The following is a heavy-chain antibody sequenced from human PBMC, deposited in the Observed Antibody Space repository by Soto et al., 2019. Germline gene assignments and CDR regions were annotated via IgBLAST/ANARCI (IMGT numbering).Heavy chain of an antibody. Sequence: QVQLVQSGGEVKKPGASVKVSCKASGYTFNSHGITWVRQAPGQGLEWMGYISSYSDTSYAQELQGRVTMTTDTSTSTAYMELRSLRSDDTAMYYCARAVSYSVGARLDNWGQGTLATVSS. CDR1: GYTFNSHG. CDR3: ARAVSYSVGARLDN. CDR2: ISSYSDT. J-gene: IGHJ4*02. D-gene: IGHD1-26*01. V-gene: IGHV1-18*01.